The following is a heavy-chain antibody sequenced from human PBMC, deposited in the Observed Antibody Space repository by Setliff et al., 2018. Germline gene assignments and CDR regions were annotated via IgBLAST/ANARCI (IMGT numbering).Heavy chain of an antibody. Sequence: PSETLSLTCAVSGYSISSGYYWGWIRQPPGKGLEWIGSINHSGSTYYNPSLKSRVTISVDTSKNQFSLKLSSVTAADTAVYYCARVALVVVIRNAFDIWGQGTMVTVS. CDR1: GYSISSGYY. V-gene: IGHV4-38-2*01. D-gene: IGHD2-21*01. J-gene: IGHJ3*02. CDR2: INHSGST. CDR3: ARVALVVVIRNAFDI.